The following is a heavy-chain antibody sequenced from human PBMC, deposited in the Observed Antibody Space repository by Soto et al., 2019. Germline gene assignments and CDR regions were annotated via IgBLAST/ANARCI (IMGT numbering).Heavy chain of an antibody. D-gene: IGHD1-1*01. CDR2: IKEDGSQK. V-gene: IGHV3-7*01. Sequence: EVHLVESGGGLVQPGGSLRLSCAASGFSFSDHWMNWVRQAPGKGLEWVANIKEDGSQKYYVGAVRGRFAISRDNAENSLYLQLNGLRAEDTAVYYCARARNNGFSDYWGQGTLVTVSS. CDR3: ARARNNGFSDY. CDR1: GFSFSDHW. J-gene: IGHJ4*02.